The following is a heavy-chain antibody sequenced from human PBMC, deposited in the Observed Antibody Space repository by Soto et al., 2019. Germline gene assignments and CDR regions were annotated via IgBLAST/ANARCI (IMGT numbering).Heavy chain of an antibody. J-gene: IGHJ4*02. D-gene: IGHD1-1*01. CDR3: AKDKVLRRVQYFDY. CDR1: GFTFSSYS. Sequence: GGSLRLSCAASGFTFSSYSMNWVRQAPGKGLEWVSYISSSSSTIYYAVSVKGRFTISRDNAKNSLYLQMNSLRAEDTAVYYCAKDKVLRRVQYFDYWGQGTLVTVS. V-gene: IGHV3-48*01. CDR2: ISSSSSTI.